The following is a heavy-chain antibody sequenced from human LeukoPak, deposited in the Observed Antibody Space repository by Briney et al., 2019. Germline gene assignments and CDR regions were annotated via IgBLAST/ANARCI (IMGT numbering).Heavy chain of an antibody. D-gene: IGHD1-26*01. Sequence: GASLKVSRKASCNTFTSYGLRWVRQAPGQGLERMGWISAYNGNTNYAQKLQGRVTMTTDTSTSTAYMELRSLRSDDTAVYYCARGGPYSGSCPTGSYWGQGTLVTVSS. CDR2: ISAYNGNT. CDR1: CNTFTSYG. CDR3: ARGGPYSGSCPTGSY. V-gene: IGHV1-18*01. J-gene: IGHJ4*02.